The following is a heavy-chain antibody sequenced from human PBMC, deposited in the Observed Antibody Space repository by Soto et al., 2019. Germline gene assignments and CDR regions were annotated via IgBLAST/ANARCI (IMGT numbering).Heavy chain of an antibody. J-gene: IGHJ4*02. CDR3: VKGGRFLEWSLDY. CDR2: ISGSGGRT. V-gene: IGHV3-23*01. D-gene: IGHD3-3*01. Sequence: LRLSCAASGFTFSSYAMSWVRQAPGKGLEWVSAISGSGGRTYYADSVKGRFTISRDNSKNTLYLQMNSLRAEDTAVYYCVKGGRFLEWSLDYWGQGTLVTVSS. CDR1: GFTFSSYA.